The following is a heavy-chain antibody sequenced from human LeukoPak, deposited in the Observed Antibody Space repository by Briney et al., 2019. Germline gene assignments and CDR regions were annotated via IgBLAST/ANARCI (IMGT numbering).Heavy chain of an antibody. CDR1: GFTFSDCS. V-gene: IGHV3-73*01. CDR3: ARLPADSSAYHGDY. CDR2: IRGKARSYAT. J-gene: IGHJ4*02. Sequence: PGGSLKLSCAASGFTFSDCSMHWVRQASGKGLEWVGRIRGKARSYATEYAESVKGRFTISRDDSKNTAYLQMHSLKTEDTAVYYYARLPADSSAYHGDYWGQGTLVTVSS. D-gene: IGHD3-22*01.